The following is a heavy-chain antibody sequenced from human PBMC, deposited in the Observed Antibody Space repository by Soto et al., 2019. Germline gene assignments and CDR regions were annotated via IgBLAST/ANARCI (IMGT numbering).Heavy chain of an antibody. CDR1: GFTFTRYS. CDR2: ISSTTNYI. J-gene: IGHJ4*02. CDR3: ARESEDLTSNFDY. V-gene: IGHV3-21*06. Sequence: GGSLRLSCAASGFTFTRYSMNWVRQAPGKGLEWVSSISSTTNYIYYGDSMKGRFTISRDSGKNSLYLEMHSLRAEDTAVYYCARESEDLTSNFDYWGQGTLVTVS.